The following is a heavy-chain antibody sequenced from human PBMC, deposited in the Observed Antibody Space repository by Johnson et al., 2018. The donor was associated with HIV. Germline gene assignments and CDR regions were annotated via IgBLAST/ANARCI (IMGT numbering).Heavy chain of an antibody. CDR1: GFTFSSYW. CDR2: IKQDGSEK. D-gene: IGHD3-16*01. J-gene: IGHJ3*02. CDR3: ARGAGQRGTFSSAFDI. Sequence: VQLVESGGGLVQPGGSLRLSCAASGFTFSSYWMSWVRQAPGKGLEWVANIKQDGSEKYYVDSVKGRFTISRDNSKNTLYLQMNSLRAEDTAVYYCARGAGQRGTFSSAFDIWCQGTMVTVSS. V-gene: IGHV3-7*01.